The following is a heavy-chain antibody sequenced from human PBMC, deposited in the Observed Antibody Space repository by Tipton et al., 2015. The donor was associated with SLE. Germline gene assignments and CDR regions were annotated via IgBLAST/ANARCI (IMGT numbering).Heavy chain of an antibody. Sequence: TLSLTCTVSGGSFSNHYWSWIRQPPGKGLEWIGEINHSGSTNYNPSLKSRVTISVDTSKNQFSLKLSSVTAADTAVYYCARGDISVAIYDFWGPGSLVTVSS. V-gene: IGHV4-34*01. CDR1: GGSFSNHY. CDR2: INHSGST. J-gene: IGHJ4*02. D-gene: IGHD6-19*01. CDR3: ARGDISVAIYDF.